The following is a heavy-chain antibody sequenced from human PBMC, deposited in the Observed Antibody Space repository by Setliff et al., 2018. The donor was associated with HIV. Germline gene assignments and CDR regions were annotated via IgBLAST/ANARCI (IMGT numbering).Heavy chain of an antibody. J-gene: IGHJ6*03. CDR3: ARANLAVVTPSSYYMGV. CDR1: GGSISSYF. V-gene: IGHV4-4*07. Sequence: SETLSLTCTVSGGSISSYFWSWIRQPAGKGLEWIGHIYTTGSTNYNPSLKNRVTISIDTSKNQLSLKVSSVTAADSAVYYCARANLAVVTPSSYYMGVWAKGTTVTVSS. D-gene: IGHD3-3*01. CDR2: IYTTGST.